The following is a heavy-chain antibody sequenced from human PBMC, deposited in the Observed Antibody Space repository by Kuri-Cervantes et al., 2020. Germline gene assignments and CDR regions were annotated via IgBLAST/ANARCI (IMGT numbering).Heavy chain of an antibody. CDR2: IWYDGSNK. CDR3: ARNIAAPY. D-gene: IGHD6-6*01. CDR1: GFTFSSAA. Sequence: GGSLRLSCVASGFTFSSAAMHWVRQGPGKGLEWVAVIWYDGSNKYHADSVKGRFTISRDNAKNSLYLQMNSLRAEDTAVYYCARNIAAPYWGQGTLVTVSS. J-gene: IGHJ4*02. V-gene: IGHV3-30*07.